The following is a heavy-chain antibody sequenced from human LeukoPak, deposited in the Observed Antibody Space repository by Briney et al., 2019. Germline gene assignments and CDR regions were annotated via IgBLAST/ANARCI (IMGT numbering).Heavy chain of an antibody. Sequence: ASVKVSCRASGIRFSSYELSWVRQAPGQGLEWVGWISAYSGNTNYVEKFHDRVTMTTDSSTGIAYMELRSLQFDDTAVYYCAINYGSGSAPLDPWRQGTLVTVSA. CDR2: ISAYSGNT. D-gene: IGHD3-10*01. J-gene: IGHJ5*02. CDR3: AINYGSGSAPLDP. CDR1: GIRFSSYE. V-gene: IGHV1-18*01.